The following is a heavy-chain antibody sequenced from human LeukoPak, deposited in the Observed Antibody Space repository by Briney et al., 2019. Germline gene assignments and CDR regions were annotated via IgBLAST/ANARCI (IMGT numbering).Heavy chain of an antibody. J-gene: IGHJ5*02. Sequence: GASVKVCCKASGGTFTSYAISWVRQAPGQGLEWMGGIIPIFGTANYAQKFQGRVTITADESTSTAYMELSSLRSEDTAVYYCARESGVPAPFDPWGQGTLVTVSS. V-gene: IGHV1-69*13. CDR3: ARESGVPAPFDP. D-gene: IGHD2-2*01. CDR1: GGTFTSYA. CDR2: IIPIFGTA.